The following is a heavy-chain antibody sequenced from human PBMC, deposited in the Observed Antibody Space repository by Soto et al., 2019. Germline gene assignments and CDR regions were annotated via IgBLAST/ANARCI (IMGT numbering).Heavy chain of an antibody. J-gene: IGHJ4*02. Sequence: GGSLRLSCAASGFTFSSYSMNWVRQAPGKGLEWVSSISSSSSYTYYADSVKGRFTISRDNAKNSLYLQMNSLRAEDTAVYYCARDSCSSTSCYDYWGQGTLVTVSS. CDR2: ISSSSSYT. D-gene: IGHD2-2*01. V-gene: IGHV3-21*01. CDR1: GFTFSSYS. CDR3: ARDSCSSTSCYDY.